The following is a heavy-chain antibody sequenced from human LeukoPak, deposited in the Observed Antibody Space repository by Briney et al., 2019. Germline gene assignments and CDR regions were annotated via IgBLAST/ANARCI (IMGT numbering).Heavy chain of an antibody. CDR2: ISGSGGTT. CDR1: GFTFSSYA. CDR3: AKGPNGYCSSTSCYADY. D-gene: IGHD2-2*01. V-gene: IGHV3-23*01. Sequence: GGSLRLSCAASGFTFSSYAMTWVRQAPGKGLQWVSAISGSGGTTYCADSVKGRFTISRDNSKNTLYLQMNSLRAEDTAVYYCAKGPNGYCSSTSCYADYWGQGTLVTVSS. J-gene: IGHJ4*02.